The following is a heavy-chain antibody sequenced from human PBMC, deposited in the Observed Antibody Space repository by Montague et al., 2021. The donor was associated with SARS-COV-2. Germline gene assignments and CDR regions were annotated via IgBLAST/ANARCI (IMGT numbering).Heavy chain of an antibody. J-gene: IGHJ5*02. CDR1: GFTFSNYA. D-gene: IGHD1-14*01. CDR2: ISDSGGIT. CDR3: AKKVVGPTNNWFDP. V-gene: IGHV3-23*01. Sequence: SLRLSFAASGFTFSNYAMSWVRLAPGKGLEWVSIISDSGGITYYADSVKGRFTISRDNSKNTLYLQMNSLRAEDTAVYYCAKKVVGPTNNWFDPWGQGTLVTVSS.